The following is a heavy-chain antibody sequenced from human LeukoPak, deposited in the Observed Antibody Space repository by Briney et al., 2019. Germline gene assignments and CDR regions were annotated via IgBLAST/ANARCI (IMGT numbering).Heavy chain of an antibody. Sequence: GGSLRLSCAASGFTFSSYGMHWVRQAPGKGLEWVAVIWYDGGNKYYADSVKGRFTISRDNSKNTLYLQMNSLRAEDTAVYYCAKDTSSSYNWFDPWGQGTLVTVSS. D-gene: IGHD6-6*01. CDR1: GFTFSSYG. V-gene: IGHV3-33*06. J-gene: IGHJ5*02. CDR2: IWYDGGNK. CDR3: AKDTSSSYNWFDP.